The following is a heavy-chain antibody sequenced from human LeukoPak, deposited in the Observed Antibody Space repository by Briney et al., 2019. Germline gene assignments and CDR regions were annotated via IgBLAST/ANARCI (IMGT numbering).Heavy chain of an antibody. CDR3: ARVRYSSSD. CDR2: IYYSGST. Sequence: PSETLSLTCAVYGGSFSGYYWSWIRQPPGKGLEWIGYIYYSGSTNYNPSLKSRVTISVDTSKNQFSLKLSSVTAADTAVYYCARVRYSSSDWGQGTLVTVSS. D-gene: IGHD6-13*01. J-gene: IGHJ4*02. V-gene: IGHV4-59*01. CDR1: GGSFSGYY.